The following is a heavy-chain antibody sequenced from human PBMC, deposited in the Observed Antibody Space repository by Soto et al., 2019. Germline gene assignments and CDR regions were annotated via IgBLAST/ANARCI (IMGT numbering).Heavy chain of an antibody. Sequence: GESLKISCKGSGYSFTSYYIAWVRQTPGKGLEWMGIIYPGDSETRYSPSFQGQVTISADKSINTAYLHWSSLKASDTAMYYCARRTSASYTSSVDPWGQGTLVTVSS. CDR2: IYPGDSET. V-gene: IGHV5-51*01. CDR3: ARRTSASYTSSVDP. J-gene: IGHJ5*02. D-gene: IGHD6-6*01. CDR1: GYSFTSYY.